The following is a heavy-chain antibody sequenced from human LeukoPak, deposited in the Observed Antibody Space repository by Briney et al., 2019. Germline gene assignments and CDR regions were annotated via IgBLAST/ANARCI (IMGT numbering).Heavy chain of an antibody. D-gene: IGHD3-22*01. CDR2: IYHSGST. J-gene: IGHJ4*02. CDR1: GGSISSGGYS. Sequence: SETLSLTCAVSGGSISSGGYSWSWIRQPPGKGLEWIGYIYHSGSTNYNPSLKSRVTISVDTSKNQFSLKLSSVTAADTAVYYCARGHGIVVALVWGQGTLVTVSS. CDR3: ARGHGIVVALV. V-gene: IGHV4-61*08.